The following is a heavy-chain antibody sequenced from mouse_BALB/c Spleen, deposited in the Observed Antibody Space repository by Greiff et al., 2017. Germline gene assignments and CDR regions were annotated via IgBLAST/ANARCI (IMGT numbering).Heavy chain of an antibody. J-gene: IGHJ4*01. CDR2: ISSGGGST. CDR3: ARQGLPDYAMDY. CDR1: GFAFSSYD. D-gene: IGHD5-5*01. V-gene: IGHV5-12-1*01. Sequence: DVKLVESGGGLVKPGGSLKLSCAASGFAFSSYDMSWVRQTPEKRLEWVAYISSGGGSTYYPDTVKGRFTISRDNAKNTLYLQMSSLKSEDTAMYYCARQGLPDYAMDYWGQGTSVTVSS.